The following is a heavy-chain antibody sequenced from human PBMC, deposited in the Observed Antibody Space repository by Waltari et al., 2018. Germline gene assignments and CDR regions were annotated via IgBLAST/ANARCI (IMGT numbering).Heavy chain of an antibody. CDR3: ARRGMTGGNHVGAS. Sequence: QVQLVQSGAEVKKPGASVKVSCKASGYTFTNYDINWVRQATGQGLEWMGWMNPNSGDKGYAQKFQGRVTMTRSTSISTAYMELSSLRSEDTGVYYCARRGMTGGNHVGASWGQGTLATVSS. J-gene: IGHJ5*02. CDR2: MNPNSGDK. D-gene: IGHD1-26*01. V-gene: IGHV1-8*01. CDR1: GYTFTNYD.